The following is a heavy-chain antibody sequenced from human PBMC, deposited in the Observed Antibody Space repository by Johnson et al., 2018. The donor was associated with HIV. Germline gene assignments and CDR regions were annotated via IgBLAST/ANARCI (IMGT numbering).Heavy chain of an antibody. CDR1: GFTFSSYD. D-gene: IGHD3-22*01. V-gene: IGHV3-13*01. CDR3: ARSDYDSSGYYAFDI. Sequence: VQLVESGGGLVQPGGSLRLSCAASGFTFSSYDMHWVRQATGKGLEWVSAIGPAGDTYYPGSVTGRFTISRENAKKSLYLQMNSLRAGDTAVYYCARSDYDSSGYYAFDIWGQGTMVTVSS. J-gene: IGHJ3*02. CDR2: IGPAGDT.